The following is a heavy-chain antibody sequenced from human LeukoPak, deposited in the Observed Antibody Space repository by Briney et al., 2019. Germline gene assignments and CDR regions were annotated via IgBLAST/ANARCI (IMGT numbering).Heavy chain of an antibody. CDR1: GGSLSSYY. D-gene: IGHD6-13*01. V-gene: IGHV4-59*01. CDR3: ARGVYIAAAQYAY. CDR2: IYYSGTT. J-gene: IGHJ4*02. Sequence: SETLSLTCTVSGGSLSSYYWSWIRQPPGTGLEWVGYIYYSGTTNYNPSLKSRVTISVDTSKNPFSLKLSSVTAADTAVYYCARGVYIAAAQYAYWGQGTLVTVSS.